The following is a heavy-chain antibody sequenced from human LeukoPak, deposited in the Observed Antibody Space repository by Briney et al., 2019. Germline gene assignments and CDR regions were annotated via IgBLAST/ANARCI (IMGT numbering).Heavy chain of an antibody. CDR1: GGFISSYY. V-gene: IGHV4-4*07. CDR2: IYTNGRT. CDR3: AGDGYRTTWYYY. Sequence: SETLSLTCTVSGGFISSYYWSWIRQPAGKGLDWIGHIYTNGRTDYNPSLKSRVTIYVDKAKNQYSLKLTSVTTADTAVYYCAGDGYRTTWYYYWGQGTPVTVSS. J-gene: IGHJ4*02. D-gene: IGHD6-13*01.